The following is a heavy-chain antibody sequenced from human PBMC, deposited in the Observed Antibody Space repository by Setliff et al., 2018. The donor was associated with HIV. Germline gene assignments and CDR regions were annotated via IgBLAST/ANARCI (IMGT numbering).Heavy chain of an antibody. CDR3: ARDGPLEGSYRYYYYYMDV. D-gene: IGHD3-10*01. Sequence: PSETLSLICTVSGGSISSHYWSWIRQPPGKGLEWIGYIYYSGSTNYNPSLKSRVTISVDTSKNQFSLKLSSVTAADTAVYYCARDGPLEGSYRYYYYYMDVWGKGTTVTVSS. J-gene: IGHJ6*03. CDR1: GGSISSHY. CDR2: IYYSGST. V-gene: IGHV4-59*11.